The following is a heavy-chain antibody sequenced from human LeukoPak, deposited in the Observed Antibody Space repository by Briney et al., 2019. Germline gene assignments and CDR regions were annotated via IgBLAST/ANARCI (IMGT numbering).Heavy chain of an antibody. CDR3: ARKLGSSGYYYETGGFDP. CDR1: GGSISSGGYY. D-gene: IGHD3-22*01. CDR2: IYYSGST. J-gene: IGHJ5*02. V-gene: IGHV4-31*03. Sequence: PSETLSLTCTVSGGSISSGGYYWSWIRQHPGTGLEWLGYIYYSGSTYYNPSLKSRVTISVDTSKNQFSLKLSSVTAADTAVYYCARKLGSSGYYYETGGFDPWGQGTLVTVSS.